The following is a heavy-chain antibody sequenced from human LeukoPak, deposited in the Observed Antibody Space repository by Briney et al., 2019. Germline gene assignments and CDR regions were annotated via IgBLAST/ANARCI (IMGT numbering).Heavy chain of an antibody. Sequence: GGSLRLSCAVSGFTFSSYAMSWVRQAPGKGLEWVGRTRNKDNSFRTEYAASVKGRFTISRDDSKNSLYLQMNSLRAEDTAVYYCAKGGIRPPTYNWFDPWGQGTLVTVSS. V-gene: IGHV3-72*01. CDR1: GFTFSSYA. J-gene: IGHJ5*02. D-gene: IGHD3-10*01. CDR3: AKGGIRPPTYNWFDP. CDR2: TRNKDNSFRT.